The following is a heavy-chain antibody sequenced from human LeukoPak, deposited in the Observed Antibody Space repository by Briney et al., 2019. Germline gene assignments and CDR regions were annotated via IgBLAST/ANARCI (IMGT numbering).Heavy chain of an antibody. D-gene: IGHD6-13*01. V-gene: IGHV4-59*11. CDR1: GGSISSHY. CDR3: ARAYSSSWFDY. Sequence: PSETLSLTCTVSGGSISSHYWSWIRQSPGKGLEWIGYIYYSGSTNYNPSLKSRVTISVDTSKNQFSLKLSSVTAADTAVYYCARAYSSSWFDYWGQGTLVTVSS. J-gene: IGHJ4*02. CDR2: IYYSGST.